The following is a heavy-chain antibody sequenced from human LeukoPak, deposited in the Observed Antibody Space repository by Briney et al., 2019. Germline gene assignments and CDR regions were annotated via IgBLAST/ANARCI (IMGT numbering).Heavy chain of an antibody. V-gene: IGHV5-51*01. CDR2: IYPGDSDT. Sequence: GESLKISCKGSGYSFTSYWIGWVRQMPGKGLEWMGIIYPGDSDTRYSPSFQGQVTISADKSISTAYLQWSSLKASDTAMYYCARHLSPNSSGWSPLDYWGQGTLVTVSS. J-gene: IGHJ4*02. CDR1: GYSFTSYW. CDR3: ARHLSPNSSGWSPLDY. D-gene: IGHD6-19*01.